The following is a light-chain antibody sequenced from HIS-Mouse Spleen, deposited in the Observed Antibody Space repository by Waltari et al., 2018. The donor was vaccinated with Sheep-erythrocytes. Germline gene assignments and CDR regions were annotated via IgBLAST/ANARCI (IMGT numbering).Light chain of an antibody. CDR2: KDS. CDR1: ALPKQY. Sequence: SYELTQPPSVSVSPGQTARITCSGDALPKQYAYWYQQKPGQAPVLVIYKDSERPSGVPDRFSGSKSGNTASLTVSGLQAEDEADYYCSSYAGSNNYVFGTGTKVTVL. CDR3: SSYAGSNNYV. V-gene: IGLV3-25*02. J-gene: IGLJ1*01.